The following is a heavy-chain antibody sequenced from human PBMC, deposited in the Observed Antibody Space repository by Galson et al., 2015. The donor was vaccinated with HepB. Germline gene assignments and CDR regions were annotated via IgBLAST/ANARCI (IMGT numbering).Heavy chain of an antibody. Sequence: QSGAEVKKPGESLKISCKGSGYSFTSYWIGWVRQMPGKGLEWMGIIYPGDSDTRYSPSFQGQVTISADKSISTAYLQWSSLKASDTAMYYCARLPPRYYDRPRQVAGAPFDYWGQGTLVTVSS. CDR1: GYSFTSYW. CDR3: ARLPPRYYDRPRQVAGAPFDY. J-gene: IGHJ4*02. CDR2: IYPGDSDT. D-gene: IGHD3-22*01. V-gene: IGHV5-51*01.